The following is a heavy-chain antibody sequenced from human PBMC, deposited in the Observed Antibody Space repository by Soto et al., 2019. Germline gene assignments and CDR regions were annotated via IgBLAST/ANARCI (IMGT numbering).Heavy chain of an antibody. CDR1: GFDFSKAW. J-gene: IGHJ4*02. D-gene: IGHD2-2*01. CDR3: AAGTGRTDLDY. V-gene: IGHV3-15*01. CDR2: LMSKTDGGTT. Sequence: EVQLVESGGGLVKPGGSLRLSCAASGFDFSKAWMSWVRQAPGKGLEWVGRLMSKTDGGTTVYAAPVKGRFTISRDDSKNTLYLQMGSLNTEDTAVYYCAAGTGRTDLDYWGQGTLVTVSS.